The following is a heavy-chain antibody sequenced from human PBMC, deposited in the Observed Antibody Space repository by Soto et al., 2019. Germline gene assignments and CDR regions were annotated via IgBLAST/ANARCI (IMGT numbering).Heavy chain of an antibody. D-gene: IGHD2-15*01. CDR3: AGLGMVAAHREFDP. Sequence: SETLSLTGAGSGGTISSCKWWAWVRQPPGKGLEWIGEINQSGSPNYNPSLRSRVTISVDKSKSQFFLKLSSVTAADTAIYYCAGLGMVAAHREFDPWGQGTLVTVSS. J-gene: IGHJ5*02. V-gene: IGHV4-4*02. CDR2: INQSGSP. CDR1: GGTISSCKW.